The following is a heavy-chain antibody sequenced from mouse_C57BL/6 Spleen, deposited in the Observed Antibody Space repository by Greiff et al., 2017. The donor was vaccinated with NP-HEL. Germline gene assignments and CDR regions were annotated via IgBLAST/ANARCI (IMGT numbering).Heavy chain of an antibody. J-gene: IGHJ2*01. CDR3: ARKGYSNSYFDY. D-gene: IGHD2-5*01. Sequence: QVQLQQSGPELVKPGASVKISCKASGYAFSSSWMNWVKQRPGKGLEWIGRIYPGDGDTNYNGKFKGKATLTADKSSSTAYMQLSSLTSEDSAVYFCARKGYSNSYFDYWGQVTTLTVSS. V-gene: IGHV1-82*01. CDR1: GYAFSSSW. CDR2: IYPGDGDT.